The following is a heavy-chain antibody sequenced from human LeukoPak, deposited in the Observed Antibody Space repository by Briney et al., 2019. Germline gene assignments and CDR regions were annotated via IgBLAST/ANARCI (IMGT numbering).Heavy chain of an antibody. J-gene: IGHJ4*02. D-gene: IGHD6-13*01. Sequence: GGSLRLSCVASGFTVSSNYMSWVRQAPGKGLEWVSVIYSGGNTFYADSVKGRFTISRDNSKNTLYLQMNSLRAEDTAVYYCAKGVSYWGQGTLVTVSS. CDR2: IYSGGNT. CDR3: AKGVSY. CDR1: GFTVSSNY. V-gene: IGHV3-53*01.